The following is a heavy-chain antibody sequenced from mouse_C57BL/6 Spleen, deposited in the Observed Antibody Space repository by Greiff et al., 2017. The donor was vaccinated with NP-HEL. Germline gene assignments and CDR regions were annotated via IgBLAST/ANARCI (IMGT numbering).Heavy chain of an antibody. Sequence: QVQLKESGAELMKPGASVKLSCKATGYTFTGYWIEWVKQRPGHGLEWIGEILPGSGSTNYNEKFKRHAIFTAETSSNTAYMQLSSLTTEDSASYYWARRGTGTWCAYGGQGTLVTVSA. CDR2: ILPGSGST. D-gene: IGHD4-1*01. V-gene: IGHV1-9*01. CDR3: ARRGTGTWCAY. J-gene: IGHJ3*01. CDR1: GYTFTGYW.